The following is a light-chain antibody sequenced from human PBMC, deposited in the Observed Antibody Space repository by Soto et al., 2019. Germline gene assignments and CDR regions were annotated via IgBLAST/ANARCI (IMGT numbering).Light chain of an antibody. V-gene: IGKV1-5*01. Sequence: DIQLTQSPSFLSASVGDRVTITCRASQSISSWLAWYQQKPGKGPKVLIYAASSLQSGVPSRFSGSASGTEFTLTISSLQPDDFATYYCQQHANYPITFGGGTKVDI. CDR1: QSISSW. CDR3: QQHANYPIT. J-gene: IGKJ4*01. CDR2: AAS.